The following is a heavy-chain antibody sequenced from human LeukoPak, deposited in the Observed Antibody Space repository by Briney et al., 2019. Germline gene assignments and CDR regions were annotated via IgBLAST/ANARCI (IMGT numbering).Heavy chain of an antibody. J-gene: IGHJ4*02. CDR3: ARAWIMVTSHLDF. V-gene: IGHV1-18*01. Sequence: ASVKVSCKASGGNFNTFAFSWVRQAPGQGLEWMGWISAHDGNTNYAQKLQGRVTMTTDTSTSIAYMELRSLRSDDTAMYYCARAWIMVTSHLDFWGQGTLVTVSS. D-gene: IGHD2-21*02. CDR1: GGNFNTFA. CDR2: ISAHDGNT.